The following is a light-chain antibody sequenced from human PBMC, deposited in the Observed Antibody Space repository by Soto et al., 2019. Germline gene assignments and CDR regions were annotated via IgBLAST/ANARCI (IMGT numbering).Light chain of an antibody. V-gene: IGKV1-39*01. CDR2: AAS. CDR3: QQSDTSPWT. J-gene: IGKJ1*01. Sequence: DIQMTQSPSSLSASVGDRVAITCRASQSISNYLSWFQHKPGKAPQLLIYAASNLQRGVPARFSGRGSGTDFTLTINSLQPEDFAIYYCQQSDTSPWTFGQGTKVEMK. CDR1: QSISNY.